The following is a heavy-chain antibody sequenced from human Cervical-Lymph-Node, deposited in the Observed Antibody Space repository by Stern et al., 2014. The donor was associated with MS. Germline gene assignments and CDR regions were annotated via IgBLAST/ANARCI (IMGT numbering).Heavy chain of an antibody. CDR1: GYTFTSFD. CDR2: MNPNSGNT. CDR3: ARRGATTGSLFY. J-gene: IGHJ4*02. D-gene: IGHD1-26*01. Sequence: VQLVQSGAEVKKPGASVKVSCKASGYTFTSFDINWVRQATGQELEWMGGMNPNSGNTGSVQKFQGRVTMTRDTSISTAYMELSSLRSEDTAVYYCARRGATTGSLFYWGQGTLVTVSS. V-gene: IGHV1-8*01.